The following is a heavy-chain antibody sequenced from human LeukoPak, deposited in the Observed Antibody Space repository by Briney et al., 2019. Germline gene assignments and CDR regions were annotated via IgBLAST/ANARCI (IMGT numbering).Heavy chain of an antibody. D-gene: IGHD6-19*01. CDR2: ISSSSTTI. V-gene: IGHV3-48*03. Sequence: PGGSLRLSCAASGFNFISYEMNWVRQAPGKGLEWVSYISSSSTTIYYADSVKGRFTISRDNSKNTLYLQMNSLRAEDTALYFCAKDGSSGWSYYFDYWGQGTLVTVSS. CDR3: AKDGSSGWSYYFDY. CDR1: GFNFISYE. J-gene: IGHJ4*02.